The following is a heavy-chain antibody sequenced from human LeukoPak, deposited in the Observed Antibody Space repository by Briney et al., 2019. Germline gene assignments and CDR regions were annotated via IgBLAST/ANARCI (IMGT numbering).Heavy chain of an antibody. Sequence: PSETLSLTCAVYGGSFSGYYWSWIRHPPGKGLEWTGEINHSGSTNYNPSLKSRVTISVDTSKNQFSLKLSSVTAADTAVYYCARGNYYGSGSYYHNWFDPWGQGTLVTVSS. D-gene: IGHD3-10*01. J-gene: IGHJ5*02. CDR2: INHSGST. CDR3: ARGNYYGSGSYYHNWFDP. CDR1: GGSFSGYY. V-gene: IGHV4-34*01.